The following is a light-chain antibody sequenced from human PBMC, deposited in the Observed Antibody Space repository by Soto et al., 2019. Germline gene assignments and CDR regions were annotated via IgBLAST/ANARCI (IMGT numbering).Light chain of an antibody. V-gene: IGKV3-15*01. Sequence: EIVMTQSPATLSVSPGEGATLSCRTSQNVGYNLAWYQQKPGQPPRLLIFAASNRATGIPDRFSGSGSGTEFALTISSLQSEDSAIYYCQECNNWPPGTFGQGTKVDI. CDR1: QNVGYN. CDR3: QECNNWPPGT. CDR2: AAS. J-gene: IGKJ1*01.